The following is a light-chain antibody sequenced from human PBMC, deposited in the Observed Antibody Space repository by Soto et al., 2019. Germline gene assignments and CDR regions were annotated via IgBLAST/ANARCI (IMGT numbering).Light chain of an antibody. J-gene: IGKJ3*01. V-gene: IGKV3-11*01. CDR3: QQRSNWPRFS. Sequence: EIVLTQSPATLSLSPGERATLSCRASQSVSSYLAWYQQKPGQAPSLLIYDVSNRATGVPASFSGSGSGTEFTLTMSSLEPEGFAVYYCQQRSNWPRFSFGHGTKVDI. CDR2: DVS. CDR1: QSVSSY.